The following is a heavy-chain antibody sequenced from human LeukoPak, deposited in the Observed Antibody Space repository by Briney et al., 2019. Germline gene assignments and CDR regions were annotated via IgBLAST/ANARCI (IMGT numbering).Heavy chain of an antibody. J-gene: IGHJ4*02. D-gene: IGHD6-19*01. CDR3: ARVVISSGCMDY. CDR2: ISSSSSYI. Sequence: GGSLRLSCAASGFTFSSYSMNWVRQAPGKGLEWVSSISSSSSYIYYADSVKGRFTISRDNAKNSLYLQMNSLRAEDTAVYYCARVVISSGCMDYWGQGTLVTVSS. CDR1: GFTFSSYS. V-gene: IGHV3-21*01.